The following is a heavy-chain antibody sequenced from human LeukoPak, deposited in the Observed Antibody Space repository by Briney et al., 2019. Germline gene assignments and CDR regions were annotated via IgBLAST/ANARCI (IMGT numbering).Heavy chain of an antibody. Sequence: GSSVKVSCKASGGTFSSYAISWVRQAPGQGLEWMGRIIPILGIANYAQKFQGRVTITADKSTSTAYMELSSLRSEDTAVYYCARWNGGVTSYYYYYGMDVWGQGTTVTVSS. D-gene: IGHD3-16*01. CDR3: ARWNGGVTSYYYYYGMDV. CDR2: IIPILGIA. J-gene: IGHJ6*02. CDR1: GGTFSSYA. V-gene: IGHV1-69*04.